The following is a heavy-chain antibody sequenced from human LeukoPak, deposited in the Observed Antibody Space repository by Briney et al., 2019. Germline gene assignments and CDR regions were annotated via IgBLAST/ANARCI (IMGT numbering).Heavy chain of an antibody. Sequence: GGSLRLSCAASGFTFSTYAMHWVRQAPGRGLEWVAVISYDGSNKYYADSVKGRFTISRANSKNTLYLQMNSLRAEDTAVYYCARGSGYSSSLGEKWGQGTLVTVSS. V-gene: IGHV3-30*04. J-gene: IGHJ4*02. CDR1: GFTFSTYA. D-gene: IGHD6-6*01. CDR3: ARGSGYSSSLGEK. CDR2: ISYDGSNK.